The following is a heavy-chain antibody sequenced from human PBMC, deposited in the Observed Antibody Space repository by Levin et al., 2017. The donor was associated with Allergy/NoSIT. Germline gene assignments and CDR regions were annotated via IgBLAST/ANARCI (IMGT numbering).Heavy chain of an antibody. V-gene: IGHV4-59*08. CDR2: IYYSGST. Sequence: SQTLSLTCTVSGGSMTYYYWSWIRQPPGKGLEWIGSIYYSGSTNYNPSLKSRVTISVDTSKNHFSLKLNSVTAADTAVYYCARQRSFDYYSSGSPEDHFDYWGQGTLVPVSS. J-gene: IGHJ4*02. CDR3: ARQRSFDYYSSGSPEDHFDY. CDR1: GGSMTYYY. D-gene: IGHD3-10*01.